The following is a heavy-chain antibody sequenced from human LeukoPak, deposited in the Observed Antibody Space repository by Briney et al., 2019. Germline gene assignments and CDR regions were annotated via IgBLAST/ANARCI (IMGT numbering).Heavy chain of an antibody. D-gene: IGHD2-15*01. J-gene: IGHJ4*02. CDR2: ISHSGST. CDR3: ARRRRGRQVYCSGGSCYSVFDY. V-gene: IGHV4-34*01. Sequence: SETLSLTCAVYGGSFSGYYWSWIRQPPGKGLEWIGEISHSGSTNYNPSLKSRVTISVDTSKNQFSLKLSSVTAADTAVYYCARRRRGRQVYCSGGSCYSVFDYWGQGTLVTVSS. CDR1: GGSFSGYY.